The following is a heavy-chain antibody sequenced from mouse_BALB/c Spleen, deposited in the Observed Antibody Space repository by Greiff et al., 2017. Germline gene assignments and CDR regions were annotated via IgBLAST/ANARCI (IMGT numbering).Heavy chain of an antibody. Sequence: EVMLVESGGGLVQPGGSLRLSCATSGFTFTDYYMSWVRQPPGKALEWLGFIRNKANGYTTEYSASVKGRFTISRDNSQSILYLQMNTLRAEDSATYYCARDNGGYYRMVRDAMDYWGQGTSVTVSS. D-gene: IGHD2-3*01. CDR1: GFTFTDYY. V-gene: IGHV7-3*02. CDR2: IRNKANGYTT. CDR3: ARDNGGYYRMVRDAMDY. J-gene: IGHJ4*01.